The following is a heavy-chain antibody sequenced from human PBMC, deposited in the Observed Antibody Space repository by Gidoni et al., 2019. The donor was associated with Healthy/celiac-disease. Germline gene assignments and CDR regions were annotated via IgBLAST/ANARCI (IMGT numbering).Heavy chain of an antibody. CDR3: AKDQQQLVRSWVDY. D-gene: IGHD6-13*01. V-gene: IGHV3-23*01. J-gene: IGHJ4*02. CDR2: ISGSGGST. Sequence: EVQLLESGGGLVQPGGSLRLSCAASGFPFSSYAMSWVRQAPGKGLEWVSAISGSGGSTYYADSVKGRFTISRDNSKNTLYLQMNSLRAEDTAVYYCAKDQQQLVRSWVDYWGQGTLVTVSS. CDR1: GFPFSSYA.